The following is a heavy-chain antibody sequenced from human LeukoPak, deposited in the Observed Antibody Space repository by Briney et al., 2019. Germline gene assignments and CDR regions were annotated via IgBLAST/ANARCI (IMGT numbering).Heavy chain of an antibody. D-gene: IGHD6-13*01. CDR3: ASPARIAAAGAHFDY. V-gene: IGHV1-69*06. Sequence: SVKVSCKASGGTFSSYAISWVRQAPGQGLEWMGGIIPIFGTANYAQEFQGRVTITADKSTSTAYMELSSLRSEDTAVYYCASPARIAAAGAHFDYWGQGTLVTVSS. J-gene: IGHJ4*02. CDR1: GGTFSSYA. CDR2: IIPIFGTA.